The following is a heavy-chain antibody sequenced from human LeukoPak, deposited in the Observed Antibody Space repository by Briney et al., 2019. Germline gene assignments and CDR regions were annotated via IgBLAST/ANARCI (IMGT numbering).Heavy chain of an antibody. Sequence: SETLSLTCTVSGGAIRSHYWNWIRQPAGKGLEWIGRIYSSGYTNDNPFLKSRITMSVDMSKNQFSLRLNSVTATDTAVYYCARGEHSVDSWGQGMLVTVSS. CDR1: GGAIRSHY. CDR2: IYSSGYT. V-gene: IGHV4-4*07. CDR3: ARGEHSVDS. J-gene: IGHJ4*02. D-gene: IGHD1/OR15-1a*01.